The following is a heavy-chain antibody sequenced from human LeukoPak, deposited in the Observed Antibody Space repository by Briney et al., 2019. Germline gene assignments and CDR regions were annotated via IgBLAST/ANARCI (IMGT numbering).Heavy chain of an antibody. J-gene: IGHJ4*02. Sequence: SVKVSCKASGGTFSSYAICWVRQAPGQGLEWMGGIIPIFGTANYAQKFQGRVTITADESTSTAYMELSSLRSEDTAVYYCARGGGSSSWYSDYWGQGTLVTVSS. CDR2: IIPIFGTA. CDR1: GGTFSSYA. CDR3: ARGGGSSSWYSDY. V-gene: IGHV1-69*13. D-gene: IGHD6-13*01.